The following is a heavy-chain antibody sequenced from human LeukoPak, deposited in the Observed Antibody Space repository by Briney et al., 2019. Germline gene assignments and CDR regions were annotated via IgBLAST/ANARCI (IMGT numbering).Heavy chain of an antibody. CDR1: GHRFTNYW. CDR3: ARPITGPEPVWLDY. CDR2: IYPDDSDT. V-gene: IGHV5-51*01. J-gene: IGHJ4*02. Sequence: GESLKISCKVSGHRFTNYWIGWVRQMPGKGLEWMGIIYPDDSDTRYSPSFQGQVTISADKSISTAYLQWTSLKASDTAIYYCARPITGPEPVWLDYWGQGTLVTVSS. D-gene: IGHD1-14*01.